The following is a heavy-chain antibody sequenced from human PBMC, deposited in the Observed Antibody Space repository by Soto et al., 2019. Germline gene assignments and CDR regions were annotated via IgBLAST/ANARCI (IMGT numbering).Heavy chain of an antibody. CDR3: AKDDHPYYDILTGYSPDAFDI. Sequence: EVQLVESGGVVVQPGGSLRLSCAASGFTFDDYTMHWVRQAPGKGLEWVSLISWDGGSTYYADSVKGRFTISRDNSKNSLYLQMNSLRTEDTALYYCAKDDHPYYDILTGYSPDAFDIWGQETMVTVSS. CDR2: ISWDGGST. J-gene: IGHJ3*02. CDR1: GFTFDDYT. V-gene: IGHV3-43*01. D-gene: IGHD3-9*01.